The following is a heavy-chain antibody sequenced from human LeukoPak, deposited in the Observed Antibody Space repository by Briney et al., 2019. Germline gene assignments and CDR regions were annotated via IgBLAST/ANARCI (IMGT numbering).Heavy chain of an antibody. CDR3: ARVYQGVSLFDGIDY. Sequence: GGSLRLSCAASGFTFSSYWMSWVRQAPGKGLEWVSAISGSGGSTYHADSVKGRFTISRDNSKNTLYLQMNSLRAEDTAVYYCARVYQGVSLFDGIDYWGQGTLVTVSS. CDR2: ISGSGGST. V-gene: IGHV3-23*01. CDR1: GFTFSSYW. D-gene: IGHD3-10*01. J-gene: IGHJ4*02.